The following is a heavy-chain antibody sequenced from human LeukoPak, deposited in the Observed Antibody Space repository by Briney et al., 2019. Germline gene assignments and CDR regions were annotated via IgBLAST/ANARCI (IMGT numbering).Heavy chain of an antibody. CDR2: IYAGDST. CDR3: AKGTPYYDGGYFDY. D-gene: IGHD3-22*01. J-gene: IGHJ4*02. Sequence: IYAGDSTYYADSVKGRFTISRDNSKNTLYLQMNSLRAEDTAVYYCAKGTPYYDGGYFDYWGQGTLVTVSS. V-gene: IGHV3-53*01.